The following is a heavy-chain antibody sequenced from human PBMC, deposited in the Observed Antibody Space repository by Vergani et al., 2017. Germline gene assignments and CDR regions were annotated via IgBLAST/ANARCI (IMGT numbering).Heavy chain of an antibody. CDR1: GGSISSSSYY. D-gene: IGHD3-3*01. J-gene: IGHJ2*01. V-gene: IGHV4-39*07. Sequence: QLQLQESGPGLVKPSETLSLTCTVSGGSISSSSYYWGWIRQPPGKGLEWIGSIYYSGSTYYNPSLKSRVTISVDTSKNQFSLKLSSVTAADTAVYYCAGRGSLGYYDFWSGPIGGWYFDLWGRGTLVTVSS. CDR3: AGRGSLGYYDFWSGPIGGWYFDL. CDR2: IYYSGST.